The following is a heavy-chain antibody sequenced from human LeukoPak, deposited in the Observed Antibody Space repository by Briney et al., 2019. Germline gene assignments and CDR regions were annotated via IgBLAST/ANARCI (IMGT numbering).Heavy chain of an antibody. V-gene: IGHV3-23*05. CDR2: TDTSGVIT. D-gene: IGHD5-18*01. CDR1: GFTFSNYG. CDR3: AKGDTGVIRRYYLDS. Sequence: GGSLRLSCAASGFTFSNYGMSWVRQAPGKGLEWVSVTDTSGVITYYTDSVKGRFTISRDNSKNTLNLQMDSLRGEDTAVYYCAKGDTGVIRRYYLDSWGQGTLVTVSS. J-gene: IGHJ4*02.